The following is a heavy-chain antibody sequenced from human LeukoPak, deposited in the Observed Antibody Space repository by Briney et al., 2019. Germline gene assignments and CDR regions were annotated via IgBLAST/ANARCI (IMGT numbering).Heavy chain of an antibody. V-gene: IGHV3-48*01. CDR3: ARGLVMYSSGWPIDY. CDR1: GFTFSSYS. J-gene: IGHJ4*02. D-gene: IGHD6-19*01. Sequence: GGSLRLSCAASGFTFSSYSMNWVRQAPGKGLEWVSYISSSSSTIYYADSVKGRFTISRDNAKNSLYLQMNSLRAEDTAVYYCARGLVMYSSGWPIDYWGQGTLVTVSS. CDR2: ISSSSSTI.